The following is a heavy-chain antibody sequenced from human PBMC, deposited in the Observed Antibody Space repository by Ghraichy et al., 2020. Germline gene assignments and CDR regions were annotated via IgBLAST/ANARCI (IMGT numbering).Heavy chain of an antibody. D-gene: IGHD3-16*01. J-gene: IGHJ4*02. V-gene: IGHV4-59*08. CDR2: IYYSGST. CDR1: GGSISSYY. CDR3: ARHGPSRREGLGVDY. Sequence: GSLTLTCTVSGGSISSYYWSWIRQPPGKGLEWIGYIYYSGSTNYNPSLKSRVTISVDTSKNQFSLKLSSVTAADTAVYYCARHGPSRREGLGVDYWGQGTLVTVSS.